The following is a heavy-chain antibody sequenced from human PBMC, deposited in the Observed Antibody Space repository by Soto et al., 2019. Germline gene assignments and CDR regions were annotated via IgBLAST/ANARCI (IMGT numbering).Heavy chain of an antibody. D-gene: IGHD2-2*01. V-gene: IGHV4-4*02. CDR1: SGSISTKNC. CDR2: IHHSGTT. CDR3: ATGGSYGSSTGCLYWYLDI. J-gene: IGHJ2*01. Sequence: QVQLQESGPGLVQPSGTLSLTCAVSSGSISTKNCWSWFRQPPGKGLEWIGEIHHSGTTNYNPSRKRRVTVSVDKSKNQFSLRLNPVSAADPAVYYCATGGSYGSSTGCLYWYLDIWGRGTLVSVSS.